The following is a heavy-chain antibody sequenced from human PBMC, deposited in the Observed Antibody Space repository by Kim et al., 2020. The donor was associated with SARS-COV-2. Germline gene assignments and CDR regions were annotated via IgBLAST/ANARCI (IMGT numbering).Heavy chain of an antibody. J-gene: IGHJ4*02. V-gene: IGHV3-53*04. CDR2: T. D-gene: IGHD6-13*01. Sequence: TYYADSVKGRFTISRHKSKNTLYLQMNSLGAEDTAVYYCARGGAAAGFDYWGQGTLVTVSS. CDR3: ARGGAAAGFDY.